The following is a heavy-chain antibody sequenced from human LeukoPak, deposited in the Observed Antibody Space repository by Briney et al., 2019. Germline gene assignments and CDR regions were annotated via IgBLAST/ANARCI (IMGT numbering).Heavy chain of an antibody. CDR2: INHSGST. CDR3: ARRRAYCGGDCPFWAFDI. V-gene: IGHV4-34*01. CDR1: GGSFSGYC. Sequence: PSETLSLTCAVYGGSFSGYCWSWIRQPPGKGLEWIGEINHSGSTNYNPSLKSRVTISVDTSKNQFSLKLSSVTAADTAVYYCARRRAYCGGDCPFWAFDIWGQGTMVTVSS. D-gene: IGHD2-21*01. J-gene: IGHJ3*02.